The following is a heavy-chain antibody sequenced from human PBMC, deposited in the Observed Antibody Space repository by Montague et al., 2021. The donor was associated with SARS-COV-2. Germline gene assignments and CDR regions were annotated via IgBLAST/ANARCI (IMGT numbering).Heavy chain of an antibody. CDR3: AKGGERITMIVVVITLADFDY. D-gene: IGHD3-22*01. J-gene: IGHJ4*02. CDR2: ISDSGGST. Sequence: SLRLSCAASGFTFSSYAMSWVRQAPGKGLEWVSGISDSGGSTYYADSVKGRFTISRDNSKNTLYLQMNSRRAEDTAVYYCAKGGERITMIVVVITLADFDYWGQGTLVTVSS. V-gene: IGHV3-23*01. CDR1: GFTFSSYA.